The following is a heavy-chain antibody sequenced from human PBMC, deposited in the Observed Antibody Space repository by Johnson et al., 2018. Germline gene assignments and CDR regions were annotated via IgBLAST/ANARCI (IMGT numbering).Heavy chain of an antibody. CDR3: ARGAGGRQWLGFDY. J-gene: IGHJ4*02. Sequence: VQLQESGGALVQXGGSXRLXCAASGFSFSGYWMHWVRQAPGKGLVWVSRINSDGSSTIYADSVKGRFTISRDNAKNTLYLQMNSLRVEDTAVYYCARGAGGRQWLGFDYWGPGTLVTVSS. V-gene: IGHV3-74*01. D-gene: IGHD6-19*01. CDR1: GFSFSGYW. CDR2: INSDGSST.